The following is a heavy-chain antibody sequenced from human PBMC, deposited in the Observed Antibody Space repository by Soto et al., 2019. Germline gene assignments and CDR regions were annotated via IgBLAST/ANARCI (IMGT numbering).Heavy chain of an antibody. V-gene: IGHV1-3*01. D-gene: IGHD2-21*02. J-gene: IGHJ4*02. Sequence: SCKASGYTFTSYAMHWVRQAPGQRLEWMGWINAGNGNTKYSQKFQGRVTITRDTSASTAYMELSSLRSEDAAVYYCARAWVVVTAPDYWGQGTLVTVSS. CDR2: INAGNGNT. CDR3: ARAWVVVTAPDY. CDR1: GYTFTSYA.